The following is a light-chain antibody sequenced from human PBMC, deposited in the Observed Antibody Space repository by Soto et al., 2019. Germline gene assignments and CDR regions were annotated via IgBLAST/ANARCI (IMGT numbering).Light chain of an antibody. Sequence: IVLTQSPGTLSLSPGERATLSCRASQSVSSKLAWYQQKPGQAPRLLIYDTSTRATGIPARFSGSGSGTEFTLTISSLQSEDFAVYYCQQYSNWPPITFGQGTRLEIK. CDR3: QQYSNWPPIT. CDR1: QSVSSK. V-gene: IGKV3-15*01. J-gene: IGKJ5*01. CDR2: DTS.